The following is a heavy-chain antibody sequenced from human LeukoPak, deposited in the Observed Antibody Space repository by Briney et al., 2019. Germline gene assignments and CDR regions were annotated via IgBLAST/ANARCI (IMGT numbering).Heavy chain of an antibody. D-gene: IGHD1-1*01. CDR3: ARGGYVGYYFDY. V-gene: IGHV1-69*05. J-gene: IGHJ4*02. CDR2: IIPIFGTA. CDR1: GGTFISYA. Sequence: ASVKVSCKASGGTFISYAISWVRQAPGQGLEWMGRIIPIFGTANYAQEFQGRVTITTDESTSTAYMELSSLRSEDTAVYYCARGGYVGYYFDYWGQGTLVTVSS.